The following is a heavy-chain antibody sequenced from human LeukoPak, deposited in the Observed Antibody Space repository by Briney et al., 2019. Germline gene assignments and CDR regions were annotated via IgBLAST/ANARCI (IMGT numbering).Heavy chain of an antibody. V-gene: IGHV3-23*01. CDR1: EYTFSSHG. CDR3: AKVSVCYGCYLDY. CDR2: INGAGDNT. D-gene: IGHD3-16*01. Sequence: GGSLRLSCAASEYTFSSHGLTWVRQAPGKGLEWVSTINGAGDNTYYAETVKGRFTISRDNTKNTLYLQMHSLRAEDTAIYYCAKVSVCYGCYLDYWGQGTLVTVS. J-gene: IGHJ4*02.